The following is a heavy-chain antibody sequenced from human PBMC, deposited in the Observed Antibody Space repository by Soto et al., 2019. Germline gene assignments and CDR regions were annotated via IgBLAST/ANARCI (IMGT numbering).Heavy chain of an antibody. CDR3: AKEAIHYDSSGAEFDY. D-gene: IGHD3-22*01. Sequence: GGSLRLSCEGSGFTFRTYTMSWVRQAPGKGLEWVSTISSGGSSTYYADSVKGRFTVSRDNSKNTLYLQMNSLRAEDTAVYYCAKEAIHYDSSGAEFDYWGQGTLVTVSS. CDR1: GFTFRTYT. J-gene: IGHJ4*02. CDR2: ISSGGSST. V-gene: IGHV3-23*01.